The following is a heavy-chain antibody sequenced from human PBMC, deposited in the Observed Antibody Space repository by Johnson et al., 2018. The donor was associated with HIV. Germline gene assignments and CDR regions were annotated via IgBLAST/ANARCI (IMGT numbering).Heavy chain of an antibody. CDR2: IRYDEADK. Sequence: QVQLVESGGGVVQPGGSLRLSCAASGFTFSSYGMHWVRQAPGKGLEWVAFIRYDEADKYYAASVKGRFTISRDNSKNTVYLQMRGLRVEDTAVYYCAKGLYYGGSGDYAFDIWGHGTMVTVSS. V-gene: IGHV3-30*02. J-gene: IGHJ3*02. D-gene: IGHD2-21*01. CDR3: AKGLYYGGSGDYAFDI. CDR1: GFTFSSYG.